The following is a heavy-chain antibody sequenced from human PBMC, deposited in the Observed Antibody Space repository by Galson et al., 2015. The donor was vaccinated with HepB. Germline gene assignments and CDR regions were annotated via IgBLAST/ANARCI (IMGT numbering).Heavy chain of an antibody. J-gene: IGHJ5*02. CDR1: GFTFSNAW. V-gene: IGHV3-15*01. Sequence: SLRLSCAASGFTFSNAWMGWVRQAPGKGLEWVGRIKSTTHGGTKEYSATVRGRFSFSRDDSKNFFYLQMSNLKSKDTALYYCASVGCSSGSCSSASWGQGTLVTVPS. CDR2: IKSTTHGGTK. D-gene: IGHD2-15*01. CDR3: ASVGCSSGSCSSAS.